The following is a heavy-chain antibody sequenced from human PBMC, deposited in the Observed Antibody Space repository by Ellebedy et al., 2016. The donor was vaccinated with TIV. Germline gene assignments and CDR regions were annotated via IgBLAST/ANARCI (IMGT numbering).Heavy chain of an antibody. CDR2: IYHSGST. J-gene: IGHJ4*02. Sequence: SETLSLTXAVYGESLTGYYWSWIRQPPGKGLEWIGEIYHSGSTIYNPSLKSRVTISLDTSINQISLRLSSVTAADTAVYYCAGHPVDFDYWGQGTLVTVSS. CDR1: GESLTGYY. V-gene: IGHV4-34*01. CDR3: AGHPVDFDY.